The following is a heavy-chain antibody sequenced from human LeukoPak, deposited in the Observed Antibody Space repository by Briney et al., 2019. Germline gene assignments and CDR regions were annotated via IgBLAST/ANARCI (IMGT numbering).Heavy chain of an antibody. CDR2: IYYSGST. J-gene: IGHJ4*02. V-gene: IGHV4-30-4*01. CDR1: GGSISSGDYY. CDR3: AREATRATIRGFDY. D-gene: IGHD5-12*01. Sequence: PSQTLSFTCSVSGGSISSGDYYWSWIRQPPGKGLEWIGYIYYSGSTYYNPSLKSRVTISVDTSKNQFSLKLSSVTAADTAVYYCAREATRATIRGFDYWGQGTLVTVSS.